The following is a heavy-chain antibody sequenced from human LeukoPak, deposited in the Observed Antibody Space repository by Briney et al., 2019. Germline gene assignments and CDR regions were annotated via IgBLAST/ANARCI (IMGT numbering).Heavy chain of an antibody. CDR2: ISGDGGST. CDR1: GFTFDDYA. V-gene: IGHV3-43*02. D-gene: IGHD5-18*01. CDR3: AKAVGYSYGVDFDY. Sequence: PGGSLRLSCAASGFTFDDYAMHWVRQAPGKGLEWVSLISGDGGSTYYADSVKGRFTISTDNSKNSLYLQMNSLRTEDTALYYCAKAVGYSYGVDFDYWGQGTLVTVSS. J-gene: IGHJ4*02.